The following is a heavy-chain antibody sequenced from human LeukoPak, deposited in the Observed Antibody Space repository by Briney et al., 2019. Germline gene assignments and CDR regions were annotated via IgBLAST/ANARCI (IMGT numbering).Heavy chain of an antibody. D-gene: IGHD4-17*01. V-gene: IGHV5-51*01. CDR2: IYPGDSDT. CDR1: GYSFTSYW. Sequence: RGESLKISCKGSGYSFTSYWIGWVRQMPGKGLEWMGIIYPGDSDTRYSPSFQGQVTISADKSISTAYLQWSSLKASDTAMYYCARRGSRSYGDYVPPSVWGQGTLVTVSS. J-gene: IGHJ4*02. CDR3: ARRGSRSYGDYVPPSV.